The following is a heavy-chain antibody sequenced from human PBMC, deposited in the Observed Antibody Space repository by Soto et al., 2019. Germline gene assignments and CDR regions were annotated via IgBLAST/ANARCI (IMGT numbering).Heavy chain of an antibody. J-gene: IGHJ4*02. Sequence: QVQLVESGGGLVKPGGSLRLSCVASGLTFRNYFMNWIRQAPGKGPGWLSYISSDESTVFYADSVKGRFTTSRDNAQNSVYLQMNSLRAEDTAVYYCATLTAPTDYWGQGSLVTVSS. D-gene: IGHD2-21*02. CDR3: ATLTAPTDY. CDR1: GLTFRNYF. CDR2: ISSDESTV. V-gene: IGHV3-11*01.